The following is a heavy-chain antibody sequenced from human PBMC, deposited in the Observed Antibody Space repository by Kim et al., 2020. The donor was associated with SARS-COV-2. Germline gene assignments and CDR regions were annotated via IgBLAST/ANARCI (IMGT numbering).Heavy chain of an antibody. D-gene: IGHD2-15*01. Sequence: GGSLRLSCAASGFTFSSYAMHWVRQAPGKGLEWVAVISYDGSNKYYADSVKGRFTISRDNSKNTLYLQMNSLRAEDTAVYYCARSLVLRNDAFDIWGQGT. V-gene: IGHV3-30*04. CDR2: ISYDGSNK. CDR3: ARSLVLRNDAFDI. J-gene: IGHJ3*02. CDR1: GFTFSSYA.